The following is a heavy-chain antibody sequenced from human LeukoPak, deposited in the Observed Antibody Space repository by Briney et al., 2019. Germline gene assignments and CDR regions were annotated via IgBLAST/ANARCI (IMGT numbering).Heavy chain of an antibody. CDR1: GFTFDSYS. Sequence: GSLRLSCAASGFTFDSYSMSWVRQAPGKGLEWVSYITSGSSTIYYPDSVKGRFTISRDNAKNSLYLQMNSLRAEDTAVYYCARDGAQAAAGTDYYYYGMDVWDQGTTVTVSS. J-gene: IGHJ6*02. CDR2: ITSGSSTI. V-gene: IGHV3-48*04. CDR3: ARDGAQAAAGTDYYYYGMDV. D-gene: IGHD6-13*01.